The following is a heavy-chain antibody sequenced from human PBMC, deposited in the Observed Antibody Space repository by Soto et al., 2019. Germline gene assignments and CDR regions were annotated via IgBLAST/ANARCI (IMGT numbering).Heavy chain of an antibody. Sequence: QVQLVQSGPEMKKPGASVKVSCKASGYSFTSSAISWLRQAPGQGLEWMGWISGYRGNTNYAQKFQGRVTLTTDTSTTTAHLELRSLTSDDTAVYYCARAPDYYDSSGYMDYWGQGTLVTVSP. CDR3: ARAPDYYDSSGYMDY. J-gene: IGHJ4*02. CDR1: GYSFTSSA. D-gene: IGHD3-22*01. V-gene: IGHV1-18*01. CDR2: ISGYRGNT.